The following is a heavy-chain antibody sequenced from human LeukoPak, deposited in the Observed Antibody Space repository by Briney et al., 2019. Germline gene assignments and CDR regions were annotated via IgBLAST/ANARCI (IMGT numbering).Heavy chain of an antibody. CDR1: GFTFSSYG. V-gene: IGHV3-30*18. CDR2: ISYDGSNK. D-gene: IGHD1-26*01. Sequence: PGGSLRLSCAASGFTFSSYGMHWVRQAPGKGLEWVAVISYDGSNKYYADSVKGRFTISRDNSKNTLYLQMNSLRAEDTAVYYCENLVGAFDYWCRGTVVIVSS. J-gene: IGHJ4*02. CDR3: ENLVGAFDY.